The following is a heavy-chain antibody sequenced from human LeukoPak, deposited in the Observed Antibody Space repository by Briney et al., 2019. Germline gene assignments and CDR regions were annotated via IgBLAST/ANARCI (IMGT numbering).Heavy chain of an antibody. CDR2: IYTSGST. V-gene: IGHV4-4*07. Sequence: SETLSLTCTVSGGSISSYYWSWIRQPAGKGLEWIGRIYTSGSTNYNPSLKSRVTISVDKSKNQFSLKLSSVTAADTAVYYCARDAEFYYYDSSGYRPRGVYFDYWDQGTLVTVSS. CDR1: GGSISSYY. J-gene: IGHJ4*02. D-gene: IGHD3-22*01. CDR3: ARDAEFYYYDSSGYRPRGVYFDY.